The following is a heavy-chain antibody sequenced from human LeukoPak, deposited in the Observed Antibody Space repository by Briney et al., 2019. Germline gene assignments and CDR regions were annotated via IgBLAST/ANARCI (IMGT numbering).Heavy chain of an antibody. Sequence: SETLSLTCAVYGGSFSGYYWSWIRQPPGKGLEWIGEINHSGSTNYNPSLKSRVTISVDTSENQFSLKLSSVTAADTAVYYCARGLRGGLRYFDPWGQGTLVTVSS. D-gene: IGHD2-15*01. V-gene: IGHV4-34*01. CDR1: GGSFSGYY. J-gene: IGHJ5*02. CDR2: INHSGST. CDR3: ARGLRGGLRYFDP.